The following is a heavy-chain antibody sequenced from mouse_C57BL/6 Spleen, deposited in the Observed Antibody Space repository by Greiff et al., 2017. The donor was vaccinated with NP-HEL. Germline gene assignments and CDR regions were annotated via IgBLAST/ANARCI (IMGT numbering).Heavy chain of an antibody. CDR1: GYAFSSSW. CDR2: IYPGDGDT. D-gene: IGHD2-5*01. Sequence: VQLQQSGPELVKPGASVKISCKASGYAFSSSWMNWVKQRPGKGLEWIGRIYPGDGDTNYNGKFKGKATLTADKSSSTAYMQLSSLTSEDSAVYFCARGKYSNYGYAMDYWGQGTSVTVSS. CDR3: ARGKYSNYGYAMDY. J-gene: IGHJ4*01. V-gene: IGHV1-82*01.